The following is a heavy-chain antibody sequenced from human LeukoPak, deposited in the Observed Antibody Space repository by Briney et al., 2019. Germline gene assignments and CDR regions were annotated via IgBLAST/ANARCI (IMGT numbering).Heavy chain of an antibody. CDR3: ARGLQENRASLQAFIAFDI. Sequence: ASVKVSCKASGYTFTSYYMHWVRQAPGQGLEWMGWINPNSGGTNYAQKLQGRVTMTTDTSTSTAYMELRMPRSDDTAVDYCARGLQENRASLQAFIAFDIWGQRTMVTVSS. V-gene: IGHV1-2*02. J-gene: IGHJ3*02. D-gene: IGHD3-3*02. CDR2: INPNSGGT. CDR1: GYTFTSYY.